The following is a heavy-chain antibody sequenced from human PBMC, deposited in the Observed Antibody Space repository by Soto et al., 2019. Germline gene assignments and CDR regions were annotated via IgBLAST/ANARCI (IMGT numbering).Heavy chain of an antibody. CDR1: GFTVSSYY. Sequence: XRCLRLTCAASGFTVSSYYMCWVRQAPGKGLDWVSGIYIGGSTYYADSVKSRVAISRDNSKNTLYLQMNRPRSEDTAVYYCARVAGTTSTVTFYYYGMDVWGQGTTVTVSS. CDR2: IYIGGST. J-gene: IGHJ6*02. D-gene: IGHD4-17*01. V-gene: IGHV3-53*01. CDR3: ARVAGTTSTVTFYYYGMDV.